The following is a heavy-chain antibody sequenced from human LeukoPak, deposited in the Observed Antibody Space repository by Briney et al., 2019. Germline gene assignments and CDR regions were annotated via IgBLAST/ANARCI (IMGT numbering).Heavy chain of an antibody. Sequence: SETLSLTCTASGGSISSSSYYWGWIRQPPGKGLEWIGSIYYSGSTYYNPSLKSRVTISVDTSKNQFSLKLSSVTAADTAVYYCAAHYYDSSGYFPFDYWGQGTLVTVSS. D-gene: IGHD3-22*01. V-gene: IGHV4-39*07. CDR1: GGSISSSSYY. CDR2: IYYSGST. CDR3: AAHYYDSSGYFPFDY. J-gene: IGHJ4*02.